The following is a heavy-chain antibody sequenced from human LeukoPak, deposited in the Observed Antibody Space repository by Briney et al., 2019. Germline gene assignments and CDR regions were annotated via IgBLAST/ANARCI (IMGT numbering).Heavy chain of an antibody. CDR1: GGSISSYY. CDR2: IYTSGST. J-gene: IGHJ5*02. Sequence: SETLSLTCTVTGGSISSYYWSWIRQRAGKGLEWIGRIYTSGSTNYNPSLKSRVTMSVDTSKNQFSLKLSSVTAADTAVYYCARSGGKQNWFDPWGQGTLVTVSS. CDR3: ARSGGKQNWFDP. D-gene: IGHD2-15*01. V-gene: IGHV4-4*07.